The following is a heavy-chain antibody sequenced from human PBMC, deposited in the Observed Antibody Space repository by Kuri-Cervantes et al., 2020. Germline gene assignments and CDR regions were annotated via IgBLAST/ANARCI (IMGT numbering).Heavy chain of an antibody. CDR3: ARGLAARRYFDY. CDR1: GYSFSSYG. J-gene: IGHJ4*02. CDR2: INPSGGST. Sequence: ASVKVSCKASGYSFSSYGMNWMRQAPGQGLEWMGIINPSGGSTSYAQKFQGRVTMTRDTSTSTVYMELSSLRSEDTAVYYCARGLAARRYFDYWGQGTLVTVSS. V-gene: IGHV1-46*01. D-gene: IGHD6-6*01.